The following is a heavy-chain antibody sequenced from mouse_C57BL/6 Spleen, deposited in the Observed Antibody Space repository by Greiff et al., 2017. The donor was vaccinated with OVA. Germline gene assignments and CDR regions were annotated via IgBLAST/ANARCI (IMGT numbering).Heavy chain of an antibody. Sequence: QVQLQQPGAELVKPGASVKLSCKASGYTFTSYWMQWVKQRPGQGLEWIGEIDPSDSYTNYNQKFKGKATLTVDTSSSTAYMQLSSLTSEDSAVYYCARTGTTVVATPFDYWGQGTTLTVSS. CDR1: GYTFTSYW. CDR3: ARTGTTVVATPFDY. CDR2: IDPSDSYT. J-gene: IGHJ2*01. V-gene: IGHV1-50*01. D-gene: IGHD1-1*01.